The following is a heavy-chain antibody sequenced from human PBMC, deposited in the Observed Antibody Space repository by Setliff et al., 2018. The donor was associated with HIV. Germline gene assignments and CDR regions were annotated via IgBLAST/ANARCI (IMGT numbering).Heavy chain of an antibody. CDR1: GGPLTDHY. CDR2: VHHTGYL. J-gene: IGHJ5*02. CDR3: ASRVYYYDESRTLREEGFVP. D-gene: IGHD3-22*01. Sequence: SETLSLTCAVHGGPLTDHYWNWIRQSPGKGLEWIAEVHHTGYLNYNPSLKSRVTISRDPSTKQFSLKMTSMTAADTAVYYCASRVYYYDESRTLREEGFVPWSQGTLVTVSS. V-gene: IGHV4-34*01.